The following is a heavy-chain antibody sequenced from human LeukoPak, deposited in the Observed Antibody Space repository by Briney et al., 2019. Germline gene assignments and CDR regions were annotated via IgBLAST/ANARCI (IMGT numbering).Heavy chain of an antibody. Sequence: GRSLRLSCAASGFPYNTHGMHWIRQAPGKGLEWVAFIRYDGSNKYYADSVKGRFTISRDNSKNTLYLQMNSLRAEDTAVYYCAGIAAAGTDYYYYMDVWGKGTTVTVSS. D-gene: IGHD6-13*01. CDR3: AGIAAAGTDYYYYMDV. CDR2: IRYDGSNK. V-gene: IGHV3-30*02. J-gene: IGHJ6*03. CDR1: GFPYNTHG.